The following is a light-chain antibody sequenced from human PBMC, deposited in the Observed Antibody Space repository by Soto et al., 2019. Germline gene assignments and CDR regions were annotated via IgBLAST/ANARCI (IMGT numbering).Light chain of an antibody. V-gene: IGKV3-20*01. CDR2: GAS. Sequence: ESVLTQYPGTLSFSPGERATLSCRASHGVTTAYLALYQHKPGQAPRLLIYGASNRATGIPDRFSGSGSGTDFTLTISRLEPEDFAVYSCQQYGGSPLFTFGPGTKVDIK. J-gene: IGKJ3*01. CDR3: QQYGGSPLFT. CDR1: HGVTTAY.